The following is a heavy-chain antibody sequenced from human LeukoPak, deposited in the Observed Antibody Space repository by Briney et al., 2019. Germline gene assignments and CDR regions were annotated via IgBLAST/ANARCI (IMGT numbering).Heavy chain of an antibody. CDR2: ISAYNGHT. V-gene: IGHV1-18*01. D-gene: IGHD4-23*01. Sequence: ASVKVSCKAFGYTFTRDRIGWVRQAPGQGLEWMGWISAYNGHTKYAPNFQGRVTMTTDTSTSTAYMELRSLRSDDTAVCYCAKDTSTVASIYFDYWGQGTLVTVSS. CDR3: AKDTSTVASIYFDY. J-gene: IGHJ4*02. CDR1: GYTFTRDR.